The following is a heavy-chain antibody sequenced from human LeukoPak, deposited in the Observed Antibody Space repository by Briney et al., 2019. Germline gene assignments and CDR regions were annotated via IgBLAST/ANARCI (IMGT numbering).Heavy chain of an antibody. CDR3: ARDGRATVTTRYYYYIDV. CDR2: INPNSGGT. CDR1: GYTFTGYY. D-gene: IGHD4-17*01. V-gene: IGHV1-2*02. J-gene: IGHJ6*03. Sequence: ASVKVSCKASGYTFTGYYMHWVRQAPGQGLEWMGWINPNSGGTNYAQKFQGRVTMTRDTSISTAYMELSRLRSDDTAVYYCARDGRATVTTRYYYYIDVWGKGTTVTVSS.